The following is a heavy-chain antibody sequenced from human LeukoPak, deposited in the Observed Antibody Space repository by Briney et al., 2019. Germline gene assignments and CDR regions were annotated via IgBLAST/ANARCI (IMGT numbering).Heavy chain of an antibody. J-gene: IGHJ6*02. CDR1: GYSFTSYW. Sequence: GESLKISCKGSGYSFTSYWIGWVRQMPGKGLEWMGIIYPGDSDTRYSPSFQGQVTISADKSISTAYLQWSSLKASDTAMYYCASHSPPKLLWFGVRKVYYYYGMDVWGQGTTVTVSS. CDR3: ASHSPPKLLWFGVRKVYYYYGMDV. V-gene: IGHV5-51*01. CDR2: IYPGDSDT. D-gene: IGHD3-10*01.